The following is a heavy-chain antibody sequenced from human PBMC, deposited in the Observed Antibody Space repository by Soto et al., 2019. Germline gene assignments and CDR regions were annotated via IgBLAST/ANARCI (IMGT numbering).Heavy chain of an antibody. CDR2: FYWSGDK. V-gene: IGHV2-5*01. CDR3: VHETRWLQMDS. D-gene: IGHD5-12*01. J-gene: IGHJ4*02. CDR1: GFSLATDGVG. Sequence: SGPYAGEPTQTLTLTCAFSGFSLATDGVGVSWIRQSPGKALEWLGLFYWSGDKRYRPSLKSRLTITKVTSGNQVVLIMTNLDPMDTATYYCVHETRWLQMDSWGQGIPVTVSS.